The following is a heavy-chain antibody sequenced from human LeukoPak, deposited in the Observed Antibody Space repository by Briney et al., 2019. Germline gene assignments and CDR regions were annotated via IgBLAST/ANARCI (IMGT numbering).Heavy chain of an antibody. CDR3: AKDMGYYYGSGSYPPENDY. Sequence: PGRSLRLSCAASGFTFSRYGMHWVRQAPGKGLEWVAGVSFEGSNKYYADSVKGRFTISRDNSKNTLSLQMNSLRAEDTAVYYCAKDMGYYYGSGSYPPENDYWGQGTLVTVSS. D-gene: IGHD3-10*01. CDR1: GFTFSRYG. CDR2: VSFEGSNK. V-gene: IGHV3-30*18. J-gene: IGHJ4*02.